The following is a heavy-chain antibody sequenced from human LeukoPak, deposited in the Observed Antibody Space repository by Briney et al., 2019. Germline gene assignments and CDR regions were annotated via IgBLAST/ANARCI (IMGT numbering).Heavy chain of an antibody. J-gene: IGHJ4*02. D-gene: IGHD5-24*01. CDR3: ARGLRRDGYNLYY. CDR1: EFTVSSNY. CDR2: IYSGGST. Sequence: PGGSLRLSCAASEFTVSSNYMSWVRQAPGKGLEWVSVIYSGGSTYNADSVKGRFTISRDNSKNTLYLQMNSLRAEDTAVYYCARGLRRDGYNLYYWGQGTLVTVSS. V-gene: IGHV3-53*01.